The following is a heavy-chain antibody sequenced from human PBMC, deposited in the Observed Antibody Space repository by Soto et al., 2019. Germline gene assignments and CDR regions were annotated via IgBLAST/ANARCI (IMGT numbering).Heavy chain of an antibody. CDR2: IIPIFGTA. CDR1: GGTFSSYA. CDR3: ARLYGSAKPYPDAFDI. J-gene: IGHJ3*02. Sequence: SVKVSCKASGGTFSSYAISWVRQAPGQWLEWMGGIIPIFGTANYAQKFQGRVTITSDESTSTAYMELSSLRSEDTAVYYCARLYGSAKPYPDAFDIWGQGTMVTVSS. V-gene: IGHV1-69*13. D-gene: IGHD3-10*01.